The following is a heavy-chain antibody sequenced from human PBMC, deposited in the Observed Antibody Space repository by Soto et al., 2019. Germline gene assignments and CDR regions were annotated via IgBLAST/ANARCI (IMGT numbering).Heavy chain of an antibody. CDR2: IRSETYGGTP. J-gene: IGHJ4*02. CDR3: TRYYYASSGYYVY. Sequence: SLRLSCTGSGFNFGKYAMSWVRQAPGKGPEWVGFIRSETYGGTPDYAASLIGRFTISRDDSKGIAHLEINSLQTEDTAVYYCTRYYYASSGYYVYWGQGTLVTVSS. CDR1: GFNFGKYA. D-gene: IGHD3-22*01. V-gene: IGHV3-49*04.